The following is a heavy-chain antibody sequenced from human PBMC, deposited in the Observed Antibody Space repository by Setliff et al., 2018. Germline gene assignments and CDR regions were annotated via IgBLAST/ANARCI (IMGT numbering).Heavy chain of an antibody. Sequence: ASVKVSCKSSGFTFTDYGITWVRQAPGQGLEWMGWININNFNTKYAQKLQDRVTMTTDTSTSTAYMELRSLRYDDTAVYYCARINFYESSGYYYAPDFWGQGTLVTVS. CDR3: ARINFYESSGYYYAPDF. V-gene: IGHV1-18*01. D-gene: IGHD3-22*01. J-gene: IGHJ4*02. CDR1: GFTFTDYG. CDR2: ININNFNT.